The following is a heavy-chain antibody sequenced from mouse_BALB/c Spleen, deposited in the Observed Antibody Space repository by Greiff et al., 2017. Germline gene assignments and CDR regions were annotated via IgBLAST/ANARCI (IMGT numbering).Heavy chain of an antibody. CDR3: ARSPVVAPFDY. V-gene: IGHV1-84*02. CDR2: IYPGSGNT. Sequence: LVESGPELVKPGASVKISCKASGYTFTDYYINWVKQKPGQGLEWIGWIYPGSGNTKYNEKFKGKATLTVDTSSSTAYMQLSSLTSEDTAVYFCARSPVVAPFDYWGQGTTLTVSS. D-gene: IGHD1-1*01. CDR1: GYTFTDYY. J-gene: IGHJ2*01.